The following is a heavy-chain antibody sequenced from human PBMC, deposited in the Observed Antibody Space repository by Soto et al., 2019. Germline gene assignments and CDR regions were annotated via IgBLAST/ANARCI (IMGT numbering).Heavy chain of an antibody. V-gene: IGHV4-34*01. D-gene: IGHD6-13*01. CDR2: INHSGST. J-gene: IGHJ6*02. Sequence: PSETLSLTCAVYGGSFSCYYWSWIRQPPGKGLEWIGEINHSGSTNYNPSLKSRVTISVDTSKNQFSLKLSSVTAADTAVYYCARGGGARQQRQQKSYYYYYYGMDVWGQGTTVTVSS. CDR1: GGSFSCYY. CDR3: ARGGGARQQRQQKSYYYYYYGMDV.